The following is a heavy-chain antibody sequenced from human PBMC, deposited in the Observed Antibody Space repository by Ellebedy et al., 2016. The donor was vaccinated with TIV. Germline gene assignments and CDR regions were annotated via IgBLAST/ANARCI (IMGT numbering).Heavy chain of an antibody. CDR3: VREGEYSESSRGSGDY. Sequence: PGGSLRLSCAASGFTFSMYWMRWARQVPGKGLVWVSLIYTNGTTRYADSVKGRFTISRDNAKNTVYLQMNSLRVEDTAVYYCVREGEYSESSRGSGDYWGQGTLVTVSS. V-gene: IGHV3-74*01. CDR2: IYTNGTT. D-gene: IGHD6-6*01. CDR1: GFTFSMYW. J-gene: IGHJ4*02.